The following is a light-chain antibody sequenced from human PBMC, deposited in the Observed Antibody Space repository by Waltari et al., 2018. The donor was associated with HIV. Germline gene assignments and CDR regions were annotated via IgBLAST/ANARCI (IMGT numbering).Light chain of an antibody. Sequence: DIVMTQSPNSLAVSLGERATINCRSSRTILYSSNNQNYLAWYQQKPGQSPKVLIYWASTRASGVPDQFSGSGSGTNFSLTISSLQSDDVAVYFCQQYYTIGPTFGGGTKVE. CDR2: WAS. CDR3: QQYYTIGPT. V-gene: IGKV4-1*01. CDR1: RTILYSSNNQNY. J-gene: IGKJ4*01.